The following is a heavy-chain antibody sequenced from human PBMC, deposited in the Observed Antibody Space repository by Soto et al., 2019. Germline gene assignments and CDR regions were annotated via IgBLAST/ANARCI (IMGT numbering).Heavy chain of an antibody. CDR3: ASSTTVTWANYGMDV. CDR1: GYTFTSYD. V-gene: IGHV1-8*01. CDR2: MNPNSGNT. Sequence: ASVKVYCKSSGYTFTSYDINWVRQATGQGLEWMGWMNPNSGNTGYAQKFQGRVTMTRNTSISTAYMELSSLRSEDTAVYYCASSTTVTWANYGMDVWGQGTTVTVSS. D-gene: IGHD4-4*01. J-gene: IGHJ6*02.